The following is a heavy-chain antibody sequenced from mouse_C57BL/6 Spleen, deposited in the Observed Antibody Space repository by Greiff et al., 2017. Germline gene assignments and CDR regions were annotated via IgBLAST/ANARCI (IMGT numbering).Heavy chain of an antibody. J-gene: IGHJ3*01. D-gene: IGHD2-3*01. CDR3: ARVIYDGAY. CDR1: GYSITSGYY. CDR2: ISYDGSN. V-gene: IGHV3-6*01. Sequence: VQLKESGPGLVKPSQSLSLTCSVTGYSITSGYYWNWIRQFPGNKLEWMGYISYDGSNNYNPSLKNRISITRDKSKNQFFLKLNSVTTEDTATYYCARVIYDGAYWGQGTLVTVSA.